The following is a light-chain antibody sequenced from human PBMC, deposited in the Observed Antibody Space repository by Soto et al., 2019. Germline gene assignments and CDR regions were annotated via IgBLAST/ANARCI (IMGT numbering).Light chain of an antibody. CDR2: VSIYGAH. J-gene: IGLJ2*01. V-gene: IGLV4-69*01. CDR3: QTWGTGIVV. Sequence: QLVLTQSPSASASVGASVKLTCTLSSGHSSYSIAWHQQQPEKGPRLLMSVSIYGAHTKGDGIPDRFSGSSSGAERYLTISSLQSEDEADYYCQTWGTGIVVFGGGTKLTVL. CDR1: SGHSSYS.